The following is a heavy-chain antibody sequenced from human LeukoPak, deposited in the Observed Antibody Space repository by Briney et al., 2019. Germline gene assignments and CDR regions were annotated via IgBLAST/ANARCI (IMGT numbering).Heavy chain of an antibody. Sequence: GSLRLSCAASGFTFSSYWMSWVRQPPGKGLEWIGSIYYSGSTYYNPSLKSRVTISVDTSKNQFSLKLSSVTAADTAVYYCARDASYGGNTEYNWFDPWGQGTLVTVSS. D-gene: IGHD4-23*01. CDR2: IYYSGST. J-gene: IGHJ5*02. CDR1: GFTFSSYW. CDR3: ARDASYGGNTEYNWFDP. V-gene: IGHV4-39*07.